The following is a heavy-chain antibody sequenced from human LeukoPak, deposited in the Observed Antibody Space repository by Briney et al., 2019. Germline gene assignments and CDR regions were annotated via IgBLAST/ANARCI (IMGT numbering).Heavy chain of an antibody. CDR1: GGSIKSYY. CDR2: IYYSGST. Sequence: PSETLSLTCTVSGGSIKSYYWGWIRQPPGKGLEWIGQIYYSGSTNYNPSLKSRVTISLDTSKNQFSLKLNSVTAADTAVYYCARAMGGAGTVTDYWGQGTLVTVSS. J-gene: IGHJ4*02. D-gene: IGHD6-13*01. CDR3: ARAMGGAGTVTDY. V-gene: IGHV4-59*01.